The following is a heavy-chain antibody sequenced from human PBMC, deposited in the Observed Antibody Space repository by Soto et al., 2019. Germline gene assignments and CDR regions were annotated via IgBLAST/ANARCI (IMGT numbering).Heavy chain of an antibody. J-gene: IGHJ4*02. D-gene: IGHD2-21*02. Sequence: PSETLSLTCAVYGGSFSGYYWTWIRQSPGKGLEWIGEINHSGSTYYNPSLKSRVTISVDTPKNQFSLKVTSVTAADSAVYYCARGPNPLVKVTALRPFDYWGQGTLVTVSS. V-gene: IGHV4-34*01. CDR2: INHSGST. CDR1: GGSFSGYY. CDR3: ARGPNPLVKVTALRPFDY.